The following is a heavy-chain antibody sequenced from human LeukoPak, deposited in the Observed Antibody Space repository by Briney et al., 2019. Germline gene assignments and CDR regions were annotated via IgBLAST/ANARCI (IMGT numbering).Heavy chain of an antibody. V-gene: IGHV4-39*07. CDR1: GGSISSSSYY. Sequence: PSETLSLTCTVSGGSISSSSYYWGWIRQPPGKGLEWIGSIYYSGSTYYNPSLKSRVTISVDTSKNQFSLKLSSVTAADTAVYYCARVGPTHCSSTSCYDLWYFDLWGRGTLVTVSS. J-gene: IGHJ2*01. D-gene: IGHD2-2*01. CDR2: IYYSGST. CDR3: ARVGPTHCSSTSCYDLWYFDL.